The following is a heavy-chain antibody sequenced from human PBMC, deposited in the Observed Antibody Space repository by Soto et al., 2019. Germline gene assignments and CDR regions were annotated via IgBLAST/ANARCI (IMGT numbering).Heavy chain of an antibody. CDR1: GFTFGSYW. Sequence: PGGSLRLSCAVSGFTFGSYWMNWVRLIAGKGLEWVAYIKPDGSATYYVDSVKGRFTISRDNAKNSLYLQMNSLRVEDTSVYYCARAGYCGHWGYSTGWSDHWGQGSPVTVSS. CDR2: IKPDGSAT. CDR3: ARAGYCGHWGYSTGWSDH. V-gene: IGHV3-7*01. D-gene: IGHD6-19*01. J-gene: IGHJ5*02.